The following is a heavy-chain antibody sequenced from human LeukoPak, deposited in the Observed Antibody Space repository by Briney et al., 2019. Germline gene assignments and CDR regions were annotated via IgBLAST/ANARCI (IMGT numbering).Heavy chain of an antibody. CDR1: GGSISSYY. CDR3: ARSHLEAFDI. Sequence: SETLSLTCTVSGGSISSYYWSWIRQPPGKGLEWIGYIYYSGSTNYNPSLKSRVTISVDTSKNQFSLKLSSVTAADTAVYYCARSHLEAFDIWGQVTMVTVSS. J-gene: IGHJ3*02. CDR2: IYYSGST. V-gene: IGHV4-59*01. D-gene: IGHD1-1*01.